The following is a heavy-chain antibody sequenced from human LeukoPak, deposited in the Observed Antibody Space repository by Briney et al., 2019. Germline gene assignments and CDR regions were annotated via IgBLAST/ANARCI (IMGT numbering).Heavy chain of an antibody. CDR3: ARDLSAIVVVIENDPDWFDS. CDR1: GYTFTGYY. D-gene: IGHD3-22*01. J-gene: IGHJ5*01. V-gene: IGHV1-2*02. CDR2: INPNSGGT. Sequence: GASVKVSCKASGYTFTGYYMHWVRQAPGQGLEWMGWINPNSGGTNYAQKFQGRVTMTRDTSISTAYMELSRLRSDDTAVYYCARDLSAIVVVIENDPDWFDSWGQGTLVTVSS.